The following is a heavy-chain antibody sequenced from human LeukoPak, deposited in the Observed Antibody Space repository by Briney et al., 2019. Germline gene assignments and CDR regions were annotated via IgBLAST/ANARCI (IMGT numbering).Heavy chain of an antibody. V-gene: IGHV3-30*04. J-gene: IGHJ6*03. CDR2: ISYDGSNK. D-gene: IGHD6-19*01. CDR1: GFTFSSYA. CDR3: AKDGIVAGTFGYYYYYMDV. Sequence: GGSLRLSCAASGFTFSSYAMHWVRQAPGKGLEWVAVISYDGSNKYYADSVKGRFTISRDNSKNTLYLQMNSLRAEDTAVYYCAKDGIVAGTFGYYYYYMDVWGKGTTVTVSS.